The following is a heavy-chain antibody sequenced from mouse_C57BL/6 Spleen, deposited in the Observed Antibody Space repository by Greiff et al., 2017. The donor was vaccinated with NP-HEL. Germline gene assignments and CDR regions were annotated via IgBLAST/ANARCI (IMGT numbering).Heavy chain of an antibody. V-gene: IGHV5-6*01. D-gene: IGHD1-1*01. CDR2: ISSGGSYT. Sequence: EVQLVESGGDLVKPGGSLKLSCAASGFTFSSYGMSWVRQTPDKRLEWVATISSGGSYTYYPDSVKGRFTISRDNAKNTLYLQMSSLKSEDTAMYYCARGLITTVVAAFDYWGQGTTLTVSS. CDR3: ARGLITTVVAAFDY. CDR1: GFTFSSYG. J-gene: IGHJ2*01.